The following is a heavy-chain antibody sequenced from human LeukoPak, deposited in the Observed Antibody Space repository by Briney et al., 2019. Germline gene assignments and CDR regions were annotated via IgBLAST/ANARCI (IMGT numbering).Heavy chain of an antibody. CDR3: ASYNRWELRTFDY. CDR1: GGSFSGYH. D-gene: IGHD1-26*01. CDR2: INHSGST. Sequence: SETLSLTCAVYGGSFSGYHWSWIRQPPGKGLEWIGEINHSGSTNYNPSLKSRVTISVDTSKNQFSLKLSSVTAADTAVYYCASYNRWELRTFDYWGQGTLVTVSS. V-gene: IGHV4-34*01. J-gene: IGHJ4*02.